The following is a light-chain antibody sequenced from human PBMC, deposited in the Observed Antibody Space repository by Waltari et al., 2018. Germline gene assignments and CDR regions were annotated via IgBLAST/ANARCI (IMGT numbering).Light chain of an antibody. CDR1: QTVNIN. J-gene: IGKJ1*01. Sequence: IVMTQSPATLSVSPGERATLSCRASQTVNINVAWYQQKPGQAPRLLIYGASSRATGIPDRFSGSGSGTEFTLTISSLRSEDFAVYYCQYSGTFGQGTKVEIK. CDR2: GAS. V-gene: IGKV3D-15*01. CDR3: QYSGT.